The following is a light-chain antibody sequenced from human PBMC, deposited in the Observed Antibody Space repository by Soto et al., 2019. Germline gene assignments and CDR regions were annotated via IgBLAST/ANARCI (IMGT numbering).Light chain of an antibody. CDR1: QSISSY. CDR2: AAS. J-gene: IGKJ5*01. V-gene: IGKV1-39*01. CDR3: QKSYSTPIT. Sequence: DIQMTQSPSSLSASVGDRVTITCRASQSISSYLNWYQQKPGKAPKLLIYAASSLQSGVPSRFSGSGSGTDFTLTISSLQPEDFATYYCQKSYSTPITFGKGTRLEI.